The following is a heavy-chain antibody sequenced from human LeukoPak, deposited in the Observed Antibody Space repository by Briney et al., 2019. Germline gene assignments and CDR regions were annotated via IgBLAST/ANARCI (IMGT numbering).Heavy chain of an antibody. CDR2: ISSSGSTI. CDR1: GFTFSSYG. Sequence: GGSLRLSCAASGFTFSSYGMSWVRQAPGKGLEWVSYISSSGSTIYYADSVKGRFTISRDNAKNSLYLQMNSLRAEDTAVYYCARVAMVRGVIADYWGQGTLVTVSS. V-gene: IGHV3-48*04. CDR3: ARVAMVRGVIADY. D-gene: IGHD3-10*01. J-gene: IGHJ4*02.